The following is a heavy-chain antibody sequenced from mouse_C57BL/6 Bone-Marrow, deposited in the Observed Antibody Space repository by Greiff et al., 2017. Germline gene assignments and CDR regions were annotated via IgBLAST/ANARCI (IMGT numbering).Heavy chain of an antibody. J-gene: IGHJ3*01. CDR3: ARDRQLGRFAY. CDR2: SSDGGSYT. Sequence: SSDGGSYTYYPDNVKGRFTISRDNAKNNLYLQMSHLKSEDTAMYYCARDRQLGRFAYWCQGTLVTVSA. D-gene: IGHD4-1*02. V-gene: IGHV5-4*01.